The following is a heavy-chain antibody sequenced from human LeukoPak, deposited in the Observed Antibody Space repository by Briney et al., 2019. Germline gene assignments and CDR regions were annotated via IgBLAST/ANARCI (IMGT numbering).Heavy chain of an antibody. D-gene: IGHD2-2*01. V-gene: IGHV3-23*01. CDR3: AKDPARVVPAARNYYYYGMDV. CDR1: GFTFSSYA. Sequence: GGSLRLSCAASGFTFSSYAMSWVRQAPGKGLEWVSAISGSGGSTYYADSVKGRFTISRDNSKNTLYLQMNSLRAEDTAVYYCAKDPARVVPAARNYYYYGMDVWGQGTTVTVSS. CDR2: ISGSGGST. J-gene: IGHJ6*02.